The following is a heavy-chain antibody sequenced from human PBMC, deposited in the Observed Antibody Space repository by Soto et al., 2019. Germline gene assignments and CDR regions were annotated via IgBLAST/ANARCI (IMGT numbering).Heavy chain of an antibody. CDR1: GFTFSSYG. D-gene: IGHD2-15*01. V-gene: IGHV3-30*18. J-gene: IGHJ4*02. CDR2: ISHDGSNK. Sequence: QVQLVESGGGVVQPGRSLRLSCAASGFTFSSYGMHWVRQAPGKGLEWVAVISHDGSNKYYADSVKGRFTISRDNSKNTLYLQMNSLRAEDTAVYYCAKDRGWPYFDYWGQGTLVTVSS. CDR3: AKDRGWPYFDY.